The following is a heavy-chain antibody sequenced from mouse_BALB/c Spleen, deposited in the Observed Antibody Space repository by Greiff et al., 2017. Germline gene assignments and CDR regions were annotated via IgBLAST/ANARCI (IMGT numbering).Heavy chain of an antibody. CDR2: ISNLAYSI. CDR3: ARDQGYGAWFAY. CDR1: GFTFSDYG. V-gene: IGHV5-15*02. D-gene: IGHD1-2*01. J-gene: IGHJ3*01. Sequence: EVMLVESGGGLVQPGGSRKLSCAASGFTFSDYGMAWVRQAPGKGPEWVAFISNLAYSIYYADTVTGRFTISRENAKNTLYLEMSSLRSEDTAMYYCARDQGYGAWFAYWGQGTLVTVSA.